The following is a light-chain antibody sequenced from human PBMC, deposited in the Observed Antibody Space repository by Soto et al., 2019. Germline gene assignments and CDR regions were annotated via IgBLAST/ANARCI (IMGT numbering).Light chain of an antibody. CDR2: EVV. CDR1: TNDIGVYDF. Sequence: QSALTQSPSASGSPGQSVTISCTGTTNDIGVYDFVSWYQHHPGKAPRLIIYEVVQRPSGVPDRFSGSKSGNTASLTVSGLQAADEADYFCKSYAGSNTYVFGSGTKV. J-gene: IGLJ1*01. CDR3: KSYAGSNTYV. V-gene: IGLV2-8*01.